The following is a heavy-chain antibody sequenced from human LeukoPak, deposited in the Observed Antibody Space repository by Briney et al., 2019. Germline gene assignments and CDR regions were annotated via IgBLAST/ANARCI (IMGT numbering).Heavy chain of an antibody. CDR1: GFTFSDYS. CDR3: AKGGYTTPFDY. CDR2: IRADGSST. V-gene: IGHV3-23*01. D-gene: IGHD2-2*02. J-gene: IGHJ4*02. Sequence: PGGSLRLSCAASGFTFSDYSMTWVRQAPGKGLEWVSTIRADGSSTYYADSVKGRFTISRDNSKTTLSLQMNSLRAEDTALYYCAKGGYTTPFDYRGQGTLVTVSS.